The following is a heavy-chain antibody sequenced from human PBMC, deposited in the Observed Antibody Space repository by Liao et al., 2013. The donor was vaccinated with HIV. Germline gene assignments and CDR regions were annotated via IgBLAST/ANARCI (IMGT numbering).Heavy chain of an antibody. V-gene: IGHV4-4*07. D-gene: IGHD4-17*01. Sequence: QVQLQESGPGLVKPSETLSLSCTITGGSISGFYWSWIRQPAGKGLEWIGRIYTSGSTNYNPSLKSRVTMSVDTSKNQFSLKLSSVTAADTAVYYCARDRYGKLDYWGQGTLVTVSS. J-gene: IGHJ4*02. CDR1: GGSISGFY. CDR3: ARDRYGKLDY. CDR2: IYTSGST.